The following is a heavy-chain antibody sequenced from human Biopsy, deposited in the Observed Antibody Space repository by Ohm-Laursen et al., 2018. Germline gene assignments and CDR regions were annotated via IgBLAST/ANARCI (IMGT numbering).Heavy chain of an antibody. D-gene: IGHD1-26*01. CDR3: ARVGAGAPSIDYFDY. CDR2: IYYSGST. CDR1: GGSISSDW. Sequence: SDTLSLTCTVSGGSISSDWWSWIRQPPGKGLEWIGYIYYSGSTNYNPSLRSRVTISVDRSKNQFSLELSSVTAADTAVYYCARVGAGAPSIDYFDYWGQGALVTVSS. V-gene: IGHV4-59*07. J-gene: IGHJ4*02.